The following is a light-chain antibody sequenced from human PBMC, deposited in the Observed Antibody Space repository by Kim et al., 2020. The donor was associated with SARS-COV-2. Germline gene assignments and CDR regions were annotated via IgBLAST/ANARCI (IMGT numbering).Light chain of an antibody. CDR1: SSDVGTYNR. CDR3: CSYTTSSTYV. Sequence: SALTQPPSVSGSPGQSVTISCTGTSSDVGTYNRVSWYQQSPGTAPKLIIYEVTNRPSGVPDRFSGSKSGNTASLIISGLQAEDEADYYCCSYTTSSTYVFGTGTKVTVL. J-gene: IGLJ1*01. V-gene: IGLV2-18*02. CDR2: EVT.